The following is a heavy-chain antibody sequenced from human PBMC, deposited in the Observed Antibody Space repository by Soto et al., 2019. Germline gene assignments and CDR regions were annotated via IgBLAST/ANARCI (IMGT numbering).Heavy chain of an antibody. D-gene: IGHD3-10*01. CDR1: GFTFSRYA. Sequence: QVQLVESGGGVVQPGRSLRLSCAASGFTFSRYAMQWVRQAPGKGLEWVAVISYDGSNKYYADSVKGRFTISRDNSKNTLYLQMNSLRAEDTAVYYCARPDYGSGRYPDYWGQGTLVTVSS. CDR2: ISYDGSNK. V-gene: IGHV3-30-3*01. CDR3: ARPDYGSGRYPDY. J-gene: IGHJ4*02.